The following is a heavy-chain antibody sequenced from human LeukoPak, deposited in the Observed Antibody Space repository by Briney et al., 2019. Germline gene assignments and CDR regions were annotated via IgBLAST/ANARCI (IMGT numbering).Heavy chain of an antibody. Sequence: PSETLSLTCTVSGFSISSGGYYWSWIRQHPGKGLEWIGYSYYSGSTYYNPSLKSRVTISVDTSKNQFYLKLSSVTAADTAVYYCARDGGALRPKYCSSTSCFPRTNWFDPWGQGTLVTVSS. J-gene: IGHJ5*02. CDR2: SYYSGST. V-gene: IGHV4-31*03. CDR3: ARDGGALRPKYCSSTSCFPRTNWFDP. D-gene: IGHD2-2*01. CDR1: GFSISSGGYY.